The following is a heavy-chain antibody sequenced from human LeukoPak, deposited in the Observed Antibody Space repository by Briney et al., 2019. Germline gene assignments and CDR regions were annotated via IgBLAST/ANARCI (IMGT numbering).Heavy chain of an antibody. Sequence: ASVKVSCKASGYTFTSYYMHWVRQAPGQGLEWMGWINTNTGNPTYAQGFTGRFVFSLDTSVSTAYLQISSLKAEDTAEYYCARDEIAVAGHFDYWGQGTLVTVSS. CDR1: GYTFTSYY. V-gene: IGHV7-4-1*02. D-gene: IGHD6-19*01. CDR3: ARDEIAVAGHFDY. J-gene: IGHJ4*02. CDR2: INTNTGNP.